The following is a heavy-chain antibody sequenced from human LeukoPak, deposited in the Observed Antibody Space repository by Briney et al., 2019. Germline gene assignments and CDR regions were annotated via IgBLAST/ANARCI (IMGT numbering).Heavy chain of an antibody. V-gene: IGHV3-21*04. D-gene: IGHD4-11*01. J-gene: IGHJ3*01. CDR2: ISSGSTYI. CDR3: ANEYSKGDV. CDR1: GFIFSNYN. Sequence: GGSLRLSCAASGFIFSNYNFNWVRQAPGKGLEWVASISSGSTYIYYADSVRGRFTISRDNAKNSLYLQMNSLRAEDAAVYYCANEYSKGDVWGQGTMVTVSS.